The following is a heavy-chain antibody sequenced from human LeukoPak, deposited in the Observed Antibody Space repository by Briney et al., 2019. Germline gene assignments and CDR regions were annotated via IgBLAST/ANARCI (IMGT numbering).Heavy chain of an antibody. CDR3: ARDNPDSSDYLGYFDY. D-gene: IGHD3-22*01. Sequence: GGSLRLSCAASGFTFSSYGMQWVRQAPGKGLEWVAVIWYDGSHKYYADSVKGRFTISRDNSKNTLYLQMNSLRAEDMAVYYCARDNPDSSDYLGYFDYWGQGTLVTVSS. V-gene: IGHV3-33*01. J-gene: IGHJ4*02. CDR2: IWYDGSHK. CDR1: GFTFSSYG.